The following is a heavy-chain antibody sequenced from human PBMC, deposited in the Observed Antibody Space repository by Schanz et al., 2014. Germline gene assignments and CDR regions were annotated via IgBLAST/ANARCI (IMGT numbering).Heavy chain of an antibody. D-gene: IGHD4-4*01. CDR3: AKDRQTTVNRVGYYYGMDV. J-gene: IGHJ6*02. CDR1: GFTFSSYA. CDR2: ISYHGSEK. Sequence: VQLVESGGALVQPGGSLRLSCVASGFTFSSYAMNWVRQAPGKGLEWVAVISYHGSEKYYADSVKGRFTISRDDAKNSLYLQMNSLRAEDTALYYCAKDRQTTVNRVGYYYGMDVWGQGTTVTVSS. V-gene: IGHV3-30*18.